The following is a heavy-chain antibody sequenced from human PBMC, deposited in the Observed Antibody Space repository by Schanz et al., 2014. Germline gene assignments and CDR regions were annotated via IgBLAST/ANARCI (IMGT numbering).Heavy chain of an antibody. CDR1: GFTFSDAW. D-gene: IGHD6-13*01. CDR3: ATASSPVREAGAGSSFHL. J-gene: IGHJ5*02. Sequence: EVQLVESGGGLVKPGGFLRLSCAASGFTFSDAWMSWVRQAPGKGLEWLGRIKSKTDGETTDYAAPVKGRFSISRDDSQSTLYLQMNSLKIEDTAVYYCATASSPVREAGAGSSFHLWGQGTLGTVSP. CDR2: IKSKTDGETT. V-gene: IGHV3-15*01.